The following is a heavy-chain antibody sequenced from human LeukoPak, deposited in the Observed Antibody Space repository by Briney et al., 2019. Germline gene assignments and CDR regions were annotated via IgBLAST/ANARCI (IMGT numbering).Heavy chain of an antibody. CDR2: ISSSGSTI. J-gene: IGHJ6*03. CDR3: ARLNEEYSSSPYYYYYMDV. CDR1: GFTFSDYY. Sequence: GGSLRLSCAASGFTFSDYYMSWIRQAPGKGLEWVSYISSSGSTIYYADSVKGRFTISRDNAKNSLYLQMDSLRAEDTAVYYCARLNEEYSSSPYYYYYMDVWGKGTTVTVSS. D-gene: IGHD6-6*01. V-gene: IGHV3-11*04.